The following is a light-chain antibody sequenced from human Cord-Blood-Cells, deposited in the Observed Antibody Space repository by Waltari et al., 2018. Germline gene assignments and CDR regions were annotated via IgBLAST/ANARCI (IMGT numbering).Light chain of an antibody. Sequence: QSALTQPASVSGSPGQSNTISCTGTSSDVGSYNLVSWYQQHPGKAPKLLIYEGSKRPSGVSNRFSGSKSGNTASPTISGLQAEDEADYYCCSYAGSSTWVFGGGTKLTVL. V-gene: IGLV2-23*01. CDR2: EGS. J-gene: IGLJ3*02. CDR3: CSYAGSSTWV. CDR1: SSDVGSYNL.